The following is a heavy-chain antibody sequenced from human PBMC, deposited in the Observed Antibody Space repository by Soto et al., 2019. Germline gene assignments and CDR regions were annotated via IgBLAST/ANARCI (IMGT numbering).Heavy chain of an antibody. D-gene: IGHD3-3*01. Sequence: QVQLVQSGAEVKKPGASVKVSCKASGYTFTSYDINWVRQATGQGLEWMGWMNPNSGNTGYAQKFQGRGTMTRNTSISTAYMELSSLRSEDTAVYYCARGFSYYDFWSGPGYGMGVWGQGTAVTVSS. CDR2: MNPNSGNT. CDR3: ARGFSYYDFWSGPGYGMGV. J-gene: IGHJ6*02. V-gene: IGHV1-8*01. CDR1: GYTFTSYD.